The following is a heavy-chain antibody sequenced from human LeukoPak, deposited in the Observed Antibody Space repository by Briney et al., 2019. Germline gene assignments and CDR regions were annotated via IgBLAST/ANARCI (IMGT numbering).Heavy chain of an antibody. CDR1: GYTLTGYY. Sequence: ASVKVSCKASGYTLTGYYMHWVRQAPGQGLEWMGWINPNSGGTNYAQKFQGRVTMTRDTSISTAYMELSRLRSDDTAVYYCARVAGDYSYYYYGMDVWGQGTTVTVSS. CDR2: INPNSGGT. J-gene: IGHJ6*02. CDR3: ARVAGDYSYYYYGMDV. D-gene: IGHD4-17*01. V-gene: IGHV1-2*02.